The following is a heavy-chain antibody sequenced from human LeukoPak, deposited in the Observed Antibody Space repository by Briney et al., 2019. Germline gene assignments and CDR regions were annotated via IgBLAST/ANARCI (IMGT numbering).Heavy chain of an antibody. D-gene: IGHD6-13*01. CDR1: GYNFTTHW. CDR2: IYPGDSDT. J-gene: IGHJ4*02. CDR3: ARRDAAAGFDY. V-gene: IGHV5-51*01. Sequence: GESLKISCQGSGYNFTTHWIGWVRQMPGKGLECMGIIYPGDSDTRYSPSFQGQVTISADKSISTAYLQWTSLKASDTAMYYCARRDAAAGFDYWGQGTLVTVSS.